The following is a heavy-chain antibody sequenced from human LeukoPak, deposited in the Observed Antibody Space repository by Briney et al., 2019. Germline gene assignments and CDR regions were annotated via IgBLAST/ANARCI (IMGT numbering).Heavy chain of an antibody. CDR3: AKGTRDGYNVPFDY. CDR2: ISGSGGST. CDR1: GFTFNSYA. V-gene: IGHV3-23*01. D-gene: IGHD5-24*01. Sequence: PGGSLRLSCAASGFTFNSYAMSWVRQAPGKGLEWVSAISGSGGSTYYADSVKGRFTISRDNSKNTLYLQMNSLRAEDTAVYYCAKGTRDGYNVPFDYWGQGTLVTVSS. J-gene: IGHJ4*02.